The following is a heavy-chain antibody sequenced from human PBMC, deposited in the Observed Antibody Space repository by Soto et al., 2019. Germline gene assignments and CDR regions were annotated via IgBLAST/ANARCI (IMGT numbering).Heavy chain of an antibody. CDR2: IGGSSGTT. V-gene: IGHV3-23*01. J-gene: IGHJ4*02. D-gene: IGHD1-26*01. Sequence: GGSLRLSCEVSGLTFSNFAMSWVRQAPGKGLEWASAIGGSSGTTFYADSVKGRFTISKDYAKNMLYLQMNSLRAEDTAVYYCAKDRIVTTLHLDYWGQGTLVTVSS. CDR3: AKDRIVTTLHLDY. CDR1: GLTFSNFA.